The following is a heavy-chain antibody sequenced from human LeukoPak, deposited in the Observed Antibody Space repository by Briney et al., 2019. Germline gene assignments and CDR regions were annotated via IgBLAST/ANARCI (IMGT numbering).Heavy chain of an antibody. CDR3: AKEVRGDAFDI. CDR1: GFTFGDYA. J-gene: IGHJ3*02. CDR2: ISYDGSNK. V-gene: IGHV3-30*18. Sequence: PGGSLRLSCTASGFTFGDYAMSWVRQAPGKGLEWVAVISYDGSNKDYADSVKGRFTISRDNTKNTLFLQMNSLRAEDTAVYYCAKEVRGDAFDIWGQGTMVTVSS. D-gene: IGHD3-16*01.